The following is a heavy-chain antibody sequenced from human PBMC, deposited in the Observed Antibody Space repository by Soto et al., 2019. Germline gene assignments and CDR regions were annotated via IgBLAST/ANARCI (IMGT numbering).Heavy chain of an antibody. J-gene: IGHJ4*02. CDR3: ARVNGQQRGRNHPFDY. V-gene: IGHV1-3*01. Sequence: ASVKVSCKASGYTFTSYAMHWVRQAPGQRLEWMGWINAGNGNTKYSQKFQGRVTITRDTSASTAYMELSSLRSEDTAVYYCARVNGQQRGRNHPFDYWGQGTLVTVSS. CDR1: GYTFTSYA. CDR2: INAGNGNT. D-gene: IGHD6-13*01.